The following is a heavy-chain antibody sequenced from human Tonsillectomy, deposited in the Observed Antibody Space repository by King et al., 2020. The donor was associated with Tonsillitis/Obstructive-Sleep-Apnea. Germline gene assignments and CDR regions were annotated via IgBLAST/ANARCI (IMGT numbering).Heavy chain of an antibody. D-gene: IGHD3-22*01. CDR1: GGTFSTYS. CDR2: IIPIFGTA. J-gene: IGHJ4*02. Sequence: QLVQSGAEVKKPGSSVKVSCKASGGTFSTYSINWVRQAPGQGLEWMGGIIPIFGTANYAQKFQGRVTITADESTSTAHMELSSLRSEDTAVYYCARAFYDGSGYYYSYFAYWGQGTLVTVSS. V-gene: IGHV1-69*01. CDR3: ARAFYDGSGYYYSYFAY.